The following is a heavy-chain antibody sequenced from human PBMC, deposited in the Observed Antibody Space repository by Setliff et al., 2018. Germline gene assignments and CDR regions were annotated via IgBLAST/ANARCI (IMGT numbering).Heavy chain of an antibody. CDR3: ARFRGWNYLVGWFDP. Sequence: ASVKVSCKASGYTFTSYAMHWVRQAPGQRLEWMGWINAGNGNTKYSQKFQGRVTITRDTSAGTAYMELSSLRSEDTAVYYCARFRGWNYLVGWFDPWGQGTLVTVSS. CDR2: INAGNGNT. V-gene: IGHV1-3*01. CDR1: GYTFTSYA. D-gene: IGHD1-7*01. J-gene: IGHJ5*02.